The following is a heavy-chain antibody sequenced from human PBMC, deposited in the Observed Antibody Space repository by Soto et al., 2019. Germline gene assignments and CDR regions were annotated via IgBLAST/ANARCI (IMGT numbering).Heavy chain of an antibody. CDR3: ARRVTSSTGWDY. V-gene: IGHV5-51*01. CDR1: GYMFTNYW. D-gene: IGHD6-19*01. Sequence: EASLKISCKGSGYMFTNYWIGWVRQMPGKGLEWMGIIHGGDSNTRYSPSFDGQVTISTDKSINTAYLQWSSLKASDTAMYYCARRVTSSTGWDYWGQGTLVTVSS. J-gene: IGHJ4*02. CDR2: IHGGDSNT.